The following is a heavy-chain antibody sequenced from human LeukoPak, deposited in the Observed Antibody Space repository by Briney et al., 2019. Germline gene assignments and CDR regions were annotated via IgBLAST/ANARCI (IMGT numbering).Heavy chain of an antibody. CDR3: AKESAVLLFLEWYPRAFDY. J-gene: IGHJ4*02. D-gene: IGHD3-3*01. V-gene: IGHV3-23*01. CDR1: GFTFSSYA. CDR2: ISGSGGST. Sequence: GGSLRLSCAASGFTFSSYAMSWVRQAPGKGLEWVSAISGSGGSTYYADSVKGRFTISRDNSKNTLYLQINSLRAEDTAVYYCAKESAVLLFLEWYPRAFDYWGQGTLVTVSS.